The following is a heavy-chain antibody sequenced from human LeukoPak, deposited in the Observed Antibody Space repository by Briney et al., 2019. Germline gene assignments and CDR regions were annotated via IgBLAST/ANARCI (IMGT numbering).Heavy chain of an antibody. D-gene: IGHD2-2*02. J-gene: IGHJ4*02. V-gene: IGHV3-23*01. CDR2: ISGSGGST. CDR3: AKGYCRGISCYSDY. Sequence: GGSLRLSCAASGFTFSSYAMSWARQAPGKGLEWVSGISGSGGSTYYADSVKGRFTISRDNSKNTLYLQMNSLRAEDTAVYYCAKGYCRGISCYSDYWGQGTLVTVSS. CDR1: GFTFSSYA.